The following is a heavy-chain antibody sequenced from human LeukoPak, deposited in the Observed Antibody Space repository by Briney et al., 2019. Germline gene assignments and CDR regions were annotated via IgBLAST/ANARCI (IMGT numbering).Heavy chain of an antibody. CDR1: GFTFSSYA. J-gene: IGHJ4*02. V-gene: IGHV3-30*04. CDR2: ISYDGSNK. CDR3: ARDRGDGNTAFDN. Sequence: GRSLRLSCAASGFTFSSYALHWVRQAPGKGLEWVAIISYDGSNKHYADSVKGRFTFSRDNAKNTLYLQMNSLRAEDTAVYYCARDRGDGNTAFDNWGQGTLVTVSS. D-gene: IGHD5-24*01.